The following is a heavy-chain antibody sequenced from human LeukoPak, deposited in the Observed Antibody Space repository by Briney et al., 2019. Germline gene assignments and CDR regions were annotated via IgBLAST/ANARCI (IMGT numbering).Heavy chain of an antibody. Sequence: ASVTVSCTASGYTFTSYGISWVRQAPGQGLEWMGWISAYNGNTNYAQKLQGRVTMTTDTSTSTAYMELRSLRSDDTAVYYCARDNRIGYSSSWYVDYWGQGTLVTVSS. D-gene: IGHD6-13*01. CDR1: GYTFTSYG. CDR3: ARDNRIGYSSSWYVDY. CDR2: ISAYNGNT. V-gene: IGHV1-18*01. J-gene: IGHJ4*02.